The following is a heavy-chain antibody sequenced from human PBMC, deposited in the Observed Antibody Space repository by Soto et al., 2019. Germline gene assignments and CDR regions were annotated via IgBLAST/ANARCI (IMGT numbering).Heavy chain of an antibody. CDR1: GFTFSRFN. CDR2: IRYDESDK. Sequence: GGSLRLSCAASGFTFSRFNMHWVRQVPGKGLEWVAFIRYDESDKYYVDSVKGRFTISRDNSKNTLYLQMNSLRDEDTAVYYCARDLGYGLFDYWGQGTLVTVSS. CDR3: ARDLGYGLFDY. V-gene: IGHV3-30*02. J-gene: IGHJ4*02. D-gene: IGHD5-18*01.